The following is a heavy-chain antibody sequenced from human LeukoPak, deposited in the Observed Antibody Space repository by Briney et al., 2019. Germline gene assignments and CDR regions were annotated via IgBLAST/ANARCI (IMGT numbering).Heavy chain of an antibody. CDR2: ISSNGGST. Sequence: GGSLRLSCAASGFTFSSYAMRWVRQAPGKGLEYVSAISSNGGSTYYANSVKGRFTISRDNSKNTLYLQMGSLRAEDMAVYYCARAHDLYGSGSYCISPSDYWGQGTLVTVSS. D-gene: IGHD3-10*01. J-gene: IGHJ4*02. CDR3: ARAHDLYGSGSYCISPSDY. CDR1: GFTFSSYA. V-gene: IGHV3-64*01.